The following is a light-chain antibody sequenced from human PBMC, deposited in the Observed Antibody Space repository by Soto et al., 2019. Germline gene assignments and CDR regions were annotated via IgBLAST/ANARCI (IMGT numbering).Light chain of an antibody. CDR3: QLYNSYSWT. J-gene: IGKJ1*01. Sequence: DVHMTQSPSALSASVGARVTITCRASQNINSWLAWYQQKPGKAPKLLIYKASSLESGVPSRFSGSGSGTEFTLTISSLQPDDFATYYCQLYNSYSWTFGQGTKVDIK. CDR2: KAS. CDR1: QNINSW. V-gene: IGKV1-5*03.